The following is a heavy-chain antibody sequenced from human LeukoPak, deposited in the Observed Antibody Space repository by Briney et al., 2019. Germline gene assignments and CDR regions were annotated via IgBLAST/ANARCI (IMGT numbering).Heavy chain of an antibody. CDR3: AKDMVRGYYFDC. J-gene: IGHJ4*02. D-gene: IGHD3-10*01. V-gene: IGHV3-30*02. Sequence: GGSLRLSCAASGFTFSRYGMHWVRQAPGKGLEWVAFIRYDGSNRYYADSVKGRFTVSRDNSKNTLYLQMNSLRAEDTAVYFCAKDMVRGYYFDCWGQGTLITVSS. CDR2: IRYDGSNR. CDR1: GFTFSRYG.